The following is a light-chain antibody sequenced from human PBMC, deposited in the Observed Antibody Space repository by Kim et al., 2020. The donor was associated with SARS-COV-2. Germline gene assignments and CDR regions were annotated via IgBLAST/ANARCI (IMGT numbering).Light chain of an antibody. CDR1: QSVRTSY. V-gene: IGKV3-20*01. Sequence: ELVLTQSPGTLSLSPGEGATLSCRASQSVRTSYLAWYQQKPGQAPRLLIYAASTRATGIPDRFSGSGSVTDFTLTISRLEPEDFAVYYCQQFGSSLYTFGQGTKLEI. CDR2: AAS. CDR3: QQFGSSLYT. J-gene: IGKJ2*01.